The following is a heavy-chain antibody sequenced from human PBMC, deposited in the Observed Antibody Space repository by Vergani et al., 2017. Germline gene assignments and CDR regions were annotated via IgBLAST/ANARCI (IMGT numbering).Heavy chain of an antibody. CDR3: TRRHRSGSYYINYYGIDV. Sequence: QITLKESGPTLVKPTQTLTLTCTFSGFSLSTSGVGVGWIRQPPGKALEWLALIYWNVDKRYSPSLKSRLTITKDTSKNQVVLTMTNMDPVETATYYCTRRHRSGSYYINYYGIDVWGQGTTVTVSS. CDR1: GFSLSTSGVG. V-gene: IGHV2-5*01. J-gene: IGHJ6*02. CDR2: IYWNVDK. D-gene: IGHD3-10*01.